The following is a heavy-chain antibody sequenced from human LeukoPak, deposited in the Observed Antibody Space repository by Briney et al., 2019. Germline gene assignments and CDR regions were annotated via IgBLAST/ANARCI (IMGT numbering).Heavy chain of an antibody. J-gene: IGHJ4*02. V-gene: IGHV1-2*02. Sequence: GASVKVSCKASGYTFTGYYMHWVRQAPGQGLEWMGWINPNSGGTNYAQKFQGGVTMTRDTSISTAYMELSRLRSDDTAVYYCARASSVAQKPARLDYWGQGTLVTVSS. CDR2: INPNSGGT. CDR3: ARASSVAQKPARLDY. CDR1: GYTFTGYY. D-gene: IGHD2-15*01.